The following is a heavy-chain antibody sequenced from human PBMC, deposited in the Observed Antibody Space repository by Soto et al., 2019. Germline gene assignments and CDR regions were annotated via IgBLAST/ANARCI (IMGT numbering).Heavy chain of an antibody. CDR3: ARATCSSSTRYAVYFDS. J-gene: IGHJ4*02. V-gene: IGHV3-7*01. CDR1: GFTFTNYA. D-gene: IGHD2-2*01. Sequence: PGGSLRLSCAASGFTFTNYAMTWVRQAPGKGLEWVANIKQDGSKKYYVDSVKGRFTISRDNAKNSLYLEMNSLRAEDTAVYYCARATCSSSTRYAVYFDSWGQGTLVTVS. CDR2: IKQDGSKK.